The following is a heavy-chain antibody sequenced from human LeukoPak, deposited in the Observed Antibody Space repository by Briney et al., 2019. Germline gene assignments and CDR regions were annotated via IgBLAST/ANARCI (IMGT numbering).Heavy chain of an antibody. CDR1: GFTFSSYW. CDR3: AGSYVSRSFDY. V-gene: IGHV3-74*01. CDR2: INSDGSST. J-gene: IGHJ4*02. D-gene: IGHD3-16*01. Sequence: GGSLRLSCAASGFTFSSYWMHWVRQAPGKGLVWVSRINSDGSSTSYADSVKGRFTISRENAKNTLYLQMNSLRAEDTAVYYCAGSYVSRSFDYWGQGTLVTVSS.